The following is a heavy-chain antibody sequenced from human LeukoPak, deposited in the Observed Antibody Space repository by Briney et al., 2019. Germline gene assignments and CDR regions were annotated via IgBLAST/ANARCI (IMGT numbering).Heavy chain of an antibody. CDR3: AKVDDYVWTVQH. J-gene: IGHJ1*01. D-gene: IGHD3-16*01. CDR2: ISGSGGST. V-gene: IGHV3-23*01. CDR1: GFTFSSYA. Sequence: GGSLRLSCAASGFTFSSYAMSWVRQAPGRGLEWVSAISGSGGSTYYADSVKGRFTISRDNSKNTLNLQMNSLRAEDTAVYYCAKVDDYVWTVQHWGQGTLVTVSS.